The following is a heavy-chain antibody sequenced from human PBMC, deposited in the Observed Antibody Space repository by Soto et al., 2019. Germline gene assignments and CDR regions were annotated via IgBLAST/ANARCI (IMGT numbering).Heavy chain of an antibody. J-gene: IGHJ6*02. CDR2: IDLNSDDT. CDR3: AGREFTDGLDG. Sequence: GSSVKVSCKASGYTFTAYHMHWVRQAPGQGLEWMGWIDLNSDDTKYALKFQGRVTMTRDTSIDTGYMELSRLRSDDTAIYYCAGREFTDGLDGWG. V-gene: IGHV1-2*02. CDR1: GYTFTAYH.